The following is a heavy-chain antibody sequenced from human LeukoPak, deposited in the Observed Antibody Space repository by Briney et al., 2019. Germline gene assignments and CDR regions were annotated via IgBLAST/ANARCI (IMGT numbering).Heavy chain of an antibody. Sequence: PGGSLRLSCAASGFTFNDYVMSWVRQAPGKGLEWVSCINWNGGSTDYADSVKGRFTISRDNAKNSLYLQMNSLRAEDTAVYYCARGGLLWPPDALDYWGQGTLVTVAS. CDR2: INWNGGST. V-gene: IGHV3-20*04. J-gene: IGHJ4*02. CDR1: GFTFNDYV. D-gene: IGHD3-10*01. CDR3: ARGGLLWPPDALDY.